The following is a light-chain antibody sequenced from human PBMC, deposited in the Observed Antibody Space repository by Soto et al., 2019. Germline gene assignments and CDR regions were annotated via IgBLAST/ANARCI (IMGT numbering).Light chain of an antibody. CDR1: SSNIGSNT. CDR3: AAWDDSLNGVV. Sequence: QSVLTQPPSASGTPGQRVTISCSGSSSNIGSNTVNWYQQLPGTAPKLLIYRNNQRPSGVPDRFSGSKSGTSASLAISGLQSEDEADYYCAAWDDSLNGVVFGGGTKGTVL. CDR2: RNN. V-gene: IGLV1-44*01. J-gene: IGLJ2*01.